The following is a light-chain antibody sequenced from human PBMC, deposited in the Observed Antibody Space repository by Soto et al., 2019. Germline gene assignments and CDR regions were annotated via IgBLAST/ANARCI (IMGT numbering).Light chain of an antibody. CDR1: QGVGDRF. CDR2: GAS. J-gene: IGKJ4*01. V-gene: IGKV3-20*01. CDR3: QQYNSWPLT. Sequence: EIVLTQSPGTLSLSPGDRATLSCRASQGVGDRFLAWYQQKPGQAPRLLIHGASTRATGSPDRFSGTGSGTDFTLAISRLEPEDFAVYYCQQYNSWPLTFGGGTKVDIK.